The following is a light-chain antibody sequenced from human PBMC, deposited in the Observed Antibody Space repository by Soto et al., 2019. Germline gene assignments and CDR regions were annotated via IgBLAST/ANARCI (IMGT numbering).Light chain of an antibody. J-gene: IGKJ1*01. CDR3: QQYNSLWT. CDR2: KAS. V-gene: IGKV1-5*03. CDR1: QSISSW. Sequence: IQMTQSPSTLSASVGDRVTITCRASQSISSWLAWYQQKPVKAPKLLIYKASSLESGVPSRFSGSGSGTEFTLTISSLQPDDFATYYCQQYNSLWTFGQGTKVEIK.